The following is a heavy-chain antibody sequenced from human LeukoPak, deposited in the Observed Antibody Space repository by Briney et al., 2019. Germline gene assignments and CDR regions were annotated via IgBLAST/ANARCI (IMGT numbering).Heavy chain of an antibody. V-gene: IGHV4-34*01. J-gene: IGHJ4*02. D-gene: IGHD5-18*01. Sequence: SSETLSLTCAVYGGSFSGYYWSWIRQPPGKGLEWIGEINHSGSTYYNPSLQSRVTMSVGTSKNQFSLKLSSVTAADTAMYYCASTLQRPDQNTDMLTPSTDYWGQGTLVTVSS. CDR3: ASTLQRPDQNTDMLTPSTDY. CDR2: INHSGST. CDR1: GGSFSGYY.